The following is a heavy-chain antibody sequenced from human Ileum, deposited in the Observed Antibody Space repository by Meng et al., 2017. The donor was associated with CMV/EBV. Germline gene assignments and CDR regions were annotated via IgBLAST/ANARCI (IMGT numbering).Heavy chain of an antibody. CDR3: ARGPPGQVEPAATQMDF. D-gene: IGHD2-2*01. Sequence: FNFKSYRMNEVQKAPGKGLEWVAAISNSGSYIYYADSVKGRVNNSRKNGKNSLYLQMGSLRVEDTAVYYGARGPPGQVEPAATQMDFWGQGVLVTVSS. CDR1: FNFKSYR. J-gene: IGHJ4*02. V-gene: IGHV3-21*06. CDR2: ISNSGSYI.